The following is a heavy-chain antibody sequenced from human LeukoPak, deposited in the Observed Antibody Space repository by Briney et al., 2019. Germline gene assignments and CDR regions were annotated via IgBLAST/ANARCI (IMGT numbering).Heavy chain of an antibody. J-gene: IGHJ4*02. CDR3: ARGRVTRPPGGVYYFDY. V-gene: IGHV4-34*01. Sequence: SETLSLTCAVYGGSFSGYYWSWIRQPPGKGLEWIGEINHSGSTNYNPSLKSRVTISVDTSKNQFPLKLSSVTAADTAVYYCARGRVTRPPGGVYYFDYWGQGTLVTVSS. D-gene: IGHD3-16*01. CDR2: INHSGST. CDR1: GGSFSGYY.